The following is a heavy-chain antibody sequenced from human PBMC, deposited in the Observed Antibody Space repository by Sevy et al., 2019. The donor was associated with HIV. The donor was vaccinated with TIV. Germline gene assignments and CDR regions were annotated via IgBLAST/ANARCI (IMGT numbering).Heavy chain of an antibody. J-gene: IGHJ6*03. V-gene: IGHV3-23*01. CDR3: AFSSAGYCSSTSCPHYYYYYYMDV. D-gene: IGHD2-2*01. CDR1: GFTFSSYA. CDR2: ISGSGGST. Sequence: GGSLRLSCAASGFTFSSYAMSWVRQAPGKGLEWVSAISGSGGSTYYADSVKGRFTISRDNSKNTRYLQMNGLRAEDTAVYYCAFSSAGYCSSTSCPHYYYYYYMDVWGKGTTVTVSS.